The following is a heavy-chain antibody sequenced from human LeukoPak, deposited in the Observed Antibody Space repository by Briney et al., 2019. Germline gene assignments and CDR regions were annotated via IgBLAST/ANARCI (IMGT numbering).Heavy chain of an antibody. J-gene: IGHJ6*03. CDR3: VRSNWDYMDV. CDR1: GFTFTTYW. V-gene: IGHV3-74*03. CDR2: IHKETGET. Sequence: PGGSLRLSCTASGFTFTTYWMLWVRHAPGKGPMWVSRIHKETGETKYADSVRGRFTMSRDNSKWTVYLQMNNLRADDTGIYYCVRSNWDYMDVWGKGTTVTVSS. D-gene: IGHD7-27*01.